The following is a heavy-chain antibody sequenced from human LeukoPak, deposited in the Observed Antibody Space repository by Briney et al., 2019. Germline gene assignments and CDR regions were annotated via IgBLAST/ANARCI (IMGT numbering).Heavy chain of an antibody. D-gene: IGHD3-16*01. J-gene: IGHJ6*02. Sequence: KPGGSLRLSCAASGFTFTSYSMNWVRQAPGKGLEWVSSISKTSSHIYYADSVKGRFTISRDNAKNSMYLQMNSLRAEDTAVYYCARDGGWAWYYYYGMDVWGQGTTVTVSS. CDR3: ARDGGWAWYYYYGMDV. CDR1: GFTFTSYS. V-gene: IGHV3-21*01. CDR2: ISKTSSHI.